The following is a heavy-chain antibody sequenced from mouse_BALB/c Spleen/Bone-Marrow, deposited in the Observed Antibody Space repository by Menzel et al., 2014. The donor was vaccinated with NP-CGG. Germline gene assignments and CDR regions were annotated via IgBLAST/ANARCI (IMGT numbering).Heavy chain of an antibody. D-gene: IGHD1-1*01. CDR1: GYIFTNYW. Sequence: QVQLQQSGAELVKPGASVKLSCKASGYIFTNYWMHWVKQRPGQGLSWIGEINPTNGRSNYNEKFKSKATLTVDKSSSTAYMQLSSQTSEDSAVYYCARRGDYYVAMDPGGQGTSVTVSS. CDR2: INPTNGRS. CDR3: ARRGDYYVAMDP. V-gene: IGHV1S81*02. J-gene: IGHJ4*01.